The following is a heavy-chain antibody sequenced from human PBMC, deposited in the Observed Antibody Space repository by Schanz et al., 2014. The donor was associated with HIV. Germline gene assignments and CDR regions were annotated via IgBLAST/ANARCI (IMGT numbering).Heavy chain of an antibody. CDR1: GFTFRNYG. CDR2: IWNDGTSK. V-gene: IGHV3-33*03. Sequence: QVHLVEAGGGVVQPGKSLRLSCAASGFTFRNYGIHWVRQAPGKGLEGVTLIWNDGTSKYYADSVKGRFTISRDASKNALYLQMNSLRAEDTAVYYCAKSRGDSWPYGMDVWGQGTTVTVSS. J-gene: IGHJ6*02. CDR3: AKSRGDSWPYGMDV. D-gene: IGHD4-17*01.